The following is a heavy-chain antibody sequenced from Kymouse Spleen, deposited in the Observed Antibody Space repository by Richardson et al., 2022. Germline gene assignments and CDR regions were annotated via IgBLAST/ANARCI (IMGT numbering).Heavy chain of an antibody. V-gene: IGHV4-34*01. CDR2: INHSGST. D-gene: IGHD2-15*01. CDR1: GGSFSGYY. CDR3: ASICSGGRGDY. J-gene: IGHJ4*02. Sequence: QVQLQQWGAGLLKPSETLSLTCAVYGGSFSGYYWSWIRQPPGKGLEWIGEINHSGSTNYNPSLKSRVTISVDTSKNQFSLKLSSVTAADTAVYYCASICSGGRGDYWGQGTLVTVSS.